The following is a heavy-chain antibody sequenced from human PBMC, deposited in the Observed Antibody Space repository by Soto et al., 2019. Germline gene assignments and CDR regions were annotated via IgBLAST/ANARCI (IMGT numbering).Heavy chain of an antibody. V-gene: IGHV3-74*01. CDR2: INSDGTST. J-gene: IGHJ4*02. CDR1: GFIFGGYW. Sequence: EVQLVESGGGLVQPGGSLRLSCAASGFIFGGYWMHWVRQAPGKGLVWVSRINSDGTSTSYADSVKGRFTISRDNAKNTMFLQMNILRAEDTAVYYCARLLGGSGSFIDYWGQGTLVTVSS. CDR3: ARLLGGSGSFIDY. D-gene: IGHD3-10*01.